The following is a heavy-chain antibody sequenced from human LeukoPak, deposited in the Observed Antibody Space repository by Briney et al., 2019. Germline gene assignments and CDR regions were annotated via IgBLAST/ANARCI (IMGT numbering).Heavy chain of an antibody. D-gene: IGHD5-12*01. CDR2: IKSKTDGGTT. Sequence: GGSLRLSCAASGFTFSSYGMHWVRQAPGKGLEWVGRIKSKTDGGTTDYAAPVKGRFTISRDDSKNTLYLQMNSLKTEDTAVYYCTTDLGYSGYDLDYWGQGTLVTVSS. V-gene: IGHV3-15*01. CDR1: GFTFSSYG. CDR3: TTDLGYSGYDLDY. J-gene: IGHJ4*02.